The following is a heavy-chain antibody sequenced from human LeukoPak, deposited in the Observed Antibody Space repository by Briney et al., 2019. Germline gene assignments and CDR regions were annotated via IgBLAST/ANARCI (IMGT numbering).Heavy chain of an antibody. V-gene: IGHV3-30*02. CDR2: IRYDGSNK. Sequence: GGSLRLSCAASGLTFSSYGMHWVRQAPGKGLEWVAFIRYDGSNKYYADSVKGRFTISRDNSKNTLYLQMNSLRAEDTAVYYCAKDPHFWSGQPQLFDYWGQGTLVTVSS. J-gene: IGHJ4*02. CDR3: AKDPHFWSGQPQLFDY. D-gene: IGHD3-3*02. CDR1: GLTFSSYG.